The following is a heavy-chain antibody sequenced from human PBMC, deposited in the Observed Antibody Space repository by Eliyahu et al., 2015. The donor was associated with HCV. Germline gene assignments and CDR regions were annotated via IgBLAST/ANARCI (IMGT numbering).Heavy chain of an antibody. J-gene: IGHJ5*02. D-gene: IGHD2-15*01. CDR3: ARIAVGYCSGGSCYMFDP. V-gene: IGHV4-38-2*01. CDR2: IYHSGIT. Sequence: QVQLQESGPGLVKPSEXLSLTCXVSGYSISSGYYWGWIRQPPGRGPEWIGNIYHSGITYXXPSLKSRVTISVDTSRNQFSLKLSSVTAADTAVYYCARIAVGYCSGGSCYMFDPWGQGTLVTVSS. CDR1: GYSISSGYY.